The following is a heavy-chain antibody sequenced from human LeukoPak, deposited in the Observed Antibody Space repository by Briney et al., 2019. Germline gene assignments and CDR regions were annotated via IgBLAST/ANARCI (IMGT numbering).Heavy chain of an antibody. D-gene: IGHD4-23*01. CDR3: ARVEDYGGLDAFDI. J-gene: IGHJ3*02. V-gene: IGHV1-18*01. CDR2: ISAYNGNT. CDR1: GYTFTRYG. Sequence: ASVKVSCKASGYTFTRYGITWVRQAPGQGLEWMGWISAYNGNTNYAQKFQGRVAVTTDTSTSTASMEQRSLRSEDTAVYYCARVEDYGGLDAFDIWGQGTMVTVSS.